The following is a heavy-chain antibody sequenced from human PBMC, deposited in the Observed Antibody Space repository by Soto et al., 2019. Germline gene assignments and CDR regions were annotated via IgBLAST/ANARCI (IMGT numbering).Heavy chain of an antibody. D-gene: IGHD3-3*02. CDR3: ARAEEMAFGAFDS. CDR1: GGTFSSYS. Sequence: SVKVSCKASGGTFSSYSISWVRQAPGQGLEWMGGIIPIFGTANYAQKFQGRVTITADESTSTAYMELSSLRSEDTAVYYCARAEEMAFGAFDSWGQGTMVTVSS. CDR2: IIPIFGTA. J-gene: IGHJ3*02. V-gene: IGHV1-69*13.